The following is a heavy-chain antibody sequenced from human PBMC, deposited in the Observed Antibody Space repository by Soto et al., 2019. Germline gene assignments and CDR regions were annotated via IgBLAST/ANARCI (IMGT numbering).Heavy chain of an antibody. CDR3: ARGDRYYDILTGSPEGNWFDP. CDR2: IYYSGST. Sequence: QVQLQESGPGLVKPSQTLSLTSTVSGGSISSGGYYWSWIRQHPGKGPEWIGYIYYSGSTYYNPSLKSRVIISGDTAKDQFSLKLSSVTAADTAVYYCARGDRYYDILTGSPEGNWFDPWGQGTLVTVSS. CDR1: GGSISSGGYY. D-gene: IGHD3-9*01. V-gene: IGHV4-31*03. J-gene: IGHJ5*02.